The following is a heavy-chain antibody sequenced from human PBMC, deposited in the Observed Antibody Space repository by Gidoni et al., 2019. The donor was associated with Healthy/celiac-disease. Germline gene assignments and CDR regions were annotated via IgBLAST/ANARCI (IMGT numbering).Heavy chain of an antibody. CDR3: ARDVGSGSLNWFDP. V-gene: IGHV4-59*01. J-gene: IGHJ5*02. CDR2: IYYSGST. CDR1: GDSISNYY. D-gene: IGHD3-10*01. Sequence: QVQLQESGPGLVKPSETLSLTCTVPGDSISNYYWSWIRQPPGKGLEWIGHIYYSGSTNYNPSLRSRVTISLDTSKNQVSLKLSSVTAADTAIYYCARDVGSGSLNWFDPWGQGTLVTVSS.